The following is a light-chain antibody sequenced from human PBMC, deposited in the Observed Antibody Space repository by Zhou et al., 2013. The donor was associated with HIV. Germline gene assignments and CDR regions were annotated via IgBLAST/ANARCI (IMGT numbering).Light chain of an antibody. CDR1: QSLVYSDGYTY. Sequence: DVVMTQSPLSLPVTLGQPASISCRSSQSLVYSDGYTYLSWFQQRPGQSPRRLIYKVSNRDSGVPDRFSGSGSGTDFTLKISRVEAEDVGVYYCMQGTHWPLTFGRGTKVEIK. J-gene: IGKJ4*01. V-gene: IGKV2-30*01. CDR2: KVS. CDR3: MQGTHWPLT.